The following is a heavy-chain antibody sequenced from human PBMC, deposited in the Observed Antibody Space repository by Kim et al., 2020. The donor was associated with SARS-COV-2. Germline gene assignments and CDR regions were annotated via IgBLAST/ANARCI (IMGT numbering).Heavy chain of an antibody. CDR2: INSDGSST. CDR3: ARGRITIFGVVGGNWFDP. D-gene: IGHD3-3*01. Sequence: QAPGKGLVWVSRINSDGSSTSYADSVKGRFTISRDNAKNTLYLQMNSLRAEDTAVYYCARGRITIFGVVGGNWFDPWGQGTLVTVSS. J-gene: IGHJ5*02. V-gene: IGHV3-74*01.